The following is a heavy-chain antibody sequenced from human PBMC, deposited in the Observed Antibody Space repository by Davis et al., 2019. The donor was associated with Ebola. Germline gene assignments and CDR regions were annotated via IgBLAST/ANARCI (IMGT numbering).Heavy chain of an antibody. D-gene: IGHD2-15*01. CDR3: ARDLLQDIVVVVAAGAYGMDV. J-gene: IGHJ6*02. V-gene: IGHV3-30-3*01. CDR1: GFTFSSYA. Sequence: GESLKISCAASGFTFSSYAMHWVRQAPGKGLEWVAVISYDGSNKYYADSVKGRFTISRDNSKNTLYLQMNSLRAEDTAVYYCARDLLQDIVVVVAAGAYGMDVWGQGTTVTVSS. CDR2: ISYDGSNK.